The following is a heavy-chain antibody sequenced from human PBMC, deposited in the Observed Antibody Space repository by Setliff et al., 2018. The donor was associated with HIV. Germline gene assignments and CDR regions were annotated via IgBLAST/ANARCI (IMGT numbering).Heavy chain of an antibody. CDR2: IKQDGSEK. CDR1: GFTFSTYW. D-gene: IGHD1-26*01. V-gene: IGHV3-7*03. Sequence: QPGGSLRLSCAASGFTFSTYWMSWVRQAPGKGLEWVANIKQDGSEKYYVDSVKGRFTISRDNAKNSLYLQMDSLRGEDTAVYYCARDSGTVVGATGPGYWGQGALVTVSS. CDR3: ARDSGTVVGATGPGY. J-gene: IGHJ4*02.